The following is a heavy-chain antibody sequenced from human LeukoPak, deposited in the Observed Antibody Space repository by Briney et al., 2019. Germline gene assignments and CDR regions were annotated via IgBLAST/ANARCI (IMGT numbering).Heavy chain of an antibody. CDR3: ARGGSSGVLLYYYYMDV. Sequence: ASVKVSCKASGYTFTGYYMHWVRQAPGQGLEWMGWLNPNSGGTNYAQKFQGRVTMTRDTSISTAYMELSRLRSDDTAVYYCARGGSSGVLLYYYYMDVWGKGTTVTVSS. V-gene: IGHV1-2*02. J-gene: IGHJ6*03. CDR1: GYTFTGYY. D-gene: IGHD6-13*01. CDR2: LNPNSGGT.